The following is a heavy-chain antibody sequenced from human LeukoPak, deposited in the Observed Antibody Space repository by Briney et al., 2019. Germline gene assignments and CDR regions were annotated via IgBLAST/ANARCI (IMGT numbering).Heavy chain of an antibody. D-gene: IGHD2-2*01. V-gene: IGHV3-74*01. CDR3: AKWRYQLLYYYYYYMDV. J-gene: IGHJ6*03. CDR1: GFTFSSYW. CDR2: INTDGRTT. Sequence: GGSLRPSCVSSGFTFSSYWMHWVRQAPGKGLVWVSRINTDGRTTTYADSVKGRFTISRDNSKNTLYLQMNSLRAEDTAVYYCAKWRYQLLYYYYYYMDVWGKGTTVTVSS.